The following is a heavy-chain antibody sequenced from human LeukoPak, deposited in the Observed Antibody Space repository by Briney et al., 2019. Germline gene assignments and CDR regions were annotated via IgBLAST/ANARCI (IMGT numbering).Heavy chain of an antibody. V-gene: IGHV4-38-2*01. CDR3: ARAYYYAYYYCMDV. J-gene: IGHJ6*03. D-gene: IGHD3-22*01. Sequence: KAGGSLRLSCAASGFTFSSYSMNWVRQAPGKGLEWIGNIYHSGSTYYNPSLKRRLTISVDTSKNQFALKLSSVTAADTAVYYCARAYYYAYYYCMDVWGKGTTVTISS. CDR2: IYHSGST. CDR1: GFTFSSYS.